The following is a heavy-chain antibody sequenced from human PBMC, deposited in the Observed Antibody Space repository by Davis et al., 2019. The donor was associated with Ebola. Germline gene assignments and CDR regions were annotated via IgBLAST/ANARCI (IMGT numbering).Heavy chain of an antibody. D-gene: IGHD4-17*01. CDR3: ARVNLYGDPDN. J-gene: IGHJ4*02. Sequence: GESLKISCAASGFTFSGSAMHWVRQAPGKGLAWVAVIWYDGSNKYYADSVKGRFTISRDNSKNTLYLQMNSLRAEDTAVYYCARVNLYGDPDNWGQGTLVTVSS. CDR2: IWYDGSNK. CDR1: GFTFSGSA. V-gene: IGHV3-33*08.